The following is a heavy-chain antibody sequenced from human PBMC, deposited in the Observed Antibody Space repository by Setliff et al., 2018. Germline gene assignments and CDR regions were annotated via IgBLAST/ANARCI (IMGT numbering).Heavy chain of an antibody. D-gene: IGHD2-8*01. CDR2: LHTSGST. Sequence: SETLSLTCALSGGSISSGSYHWSWIRQPAGQGLEWVGRLHTSGSTNYNPSLKGRVTISVDTSRNQFSLNLTSEDTAVYFCARYFSSDPFDIWGQGTLVTVSS. CDR3: ARYFSSDPFDI. V-gene: IGHV4-61*02. CDR1: GGSISSGSYH. J-gene: IGHJ3*02.